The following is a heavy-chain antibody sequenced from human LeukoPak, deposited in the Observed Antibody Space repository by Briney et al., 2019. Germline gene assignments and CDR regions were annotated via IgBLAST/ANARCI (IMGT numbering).Heavy chain of an antibody. V-gene: IGHV3-53*01. J-gene: IGHJ4*02. CDR1: GFTVSSNY. D-gene: IGHD4-17*01. CDR3: TTVATVTTQETDFDY. CDR2: IYSGGST. Sequence: GGSLRLSCAASGFTVSSNYMSWVRQAPGKGLEWVSVIYSGGSTYYADSVKGRFTISRDNSKNTLYLQMNSLRAEDTAVYYCTTVATVTTQETDFDYWGQGTLVTVSS.